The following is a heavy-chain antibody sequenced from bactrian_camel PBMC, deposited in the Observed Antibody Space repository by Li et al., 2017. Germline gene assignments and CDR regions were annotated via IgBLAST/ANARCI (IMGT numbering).Heavy chain of an antibody. Sequence: QLVESGGAAVQAGGSLTLSCVVSGVDYSTFCMAWFRQAPGKEREGVATIDMDGPTNYTESVKGRFTISQDNAKNTLYLQMNSLKAEDTAMYYCAADSAKGVIDIEDYSNYACTGGLSDFGYWGQGTQVTVS. V-gene: IGHV3S53*01. CDR3: AADSAKGVIDIEDYSNYACTGGLSDFGY. CDR2: IDMDGPT. J-gene: IGHJ6*01. CDR1: GVDYSTFC. D-gene: IGHD4*01.